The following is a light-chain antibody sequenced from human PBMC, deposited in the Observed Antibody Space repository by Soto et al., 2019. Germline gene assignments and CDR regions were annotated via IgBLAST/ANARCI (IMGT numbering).Light chain of an antibody. CDR3: SSYTSSSTYV. CDR1: SSEVGGYNY. J-gene: IGLJ1*01. Sequence: QSALTQPASVSGSPGQSITISCTGTSSEVGGYNYVSWYQQHPGKAPKLMIYDVSNRPSGVSNRFSCSKSGNTASLNISGLQAEDEADYYCSSYTSSSTYVFATGTKLTVL. CDR2: DVS. V-gene: IGLV2-14*01.